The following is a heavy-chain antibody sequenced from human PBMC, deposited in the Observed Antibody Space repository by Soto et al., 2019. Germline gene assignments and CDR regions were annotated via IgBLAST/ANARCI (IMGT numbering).Heavy chain of an antibody. Sequence: GGSLRLSCAASGFTFSGYWMHWVRQAPGKGLVWVSRINSDGSSTSYADSVKGRFTISRDNAKNTLYLQMNSLRAEDTAVYYCAREPPQMVRQIDYWGQGTLVTVSS. V-gene: IGHV3-74*01. CDR1: GFTFSGYW. CDR2: INSDGSST. J-gene: IGHJ4*02. D-gene: IGHD6-13*01. CDR3: AREPPQMVRQIDY.